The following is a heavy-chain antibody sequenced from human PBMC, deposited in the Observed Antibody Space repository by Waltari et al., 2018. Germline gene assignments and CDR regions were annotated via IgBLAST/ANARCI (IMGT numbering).Heavy chain of an antibody. Sequence: QVKLVESGGGVVQPGRSLRLSCGATGFTFPYYSMHWVRQAPGKGLEWVALISYDGNNKYYADSMTGRFTISRDNSKNTLCLQMDNLTPEDTGVYFCVRGGRLATAAPDYWGQGTLVTVSS. V-gene: IGHV3-30-3*01. CDR2: ISYDGNNK. CDR1: GFTFPYYS. J-gene: IGHJ4*02. D-gene: IGHD6-13*01. CDR3: VRGGRLATAAPDY.